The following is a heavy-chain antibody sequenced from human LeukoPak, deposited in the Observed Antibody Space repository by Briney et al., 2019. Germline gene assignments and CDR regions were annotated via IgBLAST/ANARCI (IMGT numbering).Heavy chain of an antibody. V-gene: IGHV1-2*02. D-gene: IGHD5-12*01. CDR1: GYTFTGYY. Sequence: ASVKVSCKASGYTFTGYYMHWVRQTPGQGLEWMGWINPNSGGTNYAQKFQGRVTMTRDTSISTAYMELSRLRSDDTAVYYCARADPRVATGVRVDYWGQGTLVTVSS. J-gene: IGHJ4*02. CDR2: INPNSGGT. CDR3: ARADPRVATGVRVDY.